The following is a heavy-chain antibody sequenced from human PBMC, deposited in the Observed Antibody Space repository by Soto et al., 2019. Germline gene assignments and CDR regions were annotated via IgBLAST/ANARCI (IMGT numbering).Heavy chain of an antibody. V-gene: IGHV3-33*01. CDR2: IWYDGSNK. CDR3: ARDQIVVVVAAPFPWHYVMDV. CDR1: GFIVDDYA. D-gene: IGHD2-15*01. Sequence: GGSLRLSCVGSGFIVDDYAMHWVRQAPGKGLEWVAVIWYDGSNKYYADSVKGRFTISRDNSKNTLYLQMNSLRAEDTAVYYCARDQIVVVVAAPFPWHYVMDVWGQGTTVTVSS. J-gene: IGHJ6*02.